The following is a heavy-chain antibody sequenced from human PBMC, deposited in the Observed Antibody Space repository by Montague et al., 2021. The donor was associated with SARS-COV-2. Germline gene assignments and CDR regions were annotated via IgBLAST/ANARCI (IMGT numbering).Heavy chain of an antibody. V-gene: IGHV6-1*01. Sequence: CAISGDSVSSNRATWRWVRQSPSRGFGWLGRTYYRSKWYNDYAVSVRGRVTINPDTSKNQFSLQLNSVTPEDTAIYYCTSGREGNYNVMDVWGQGTTVTVSS. CDR1: GDSVSSNRAT. CDR2: TYYRSKWYN. J-gene: IGHJ6*02. CDR3: TSGREGNYNVMDV. D-gene: IGHD1-1*01.